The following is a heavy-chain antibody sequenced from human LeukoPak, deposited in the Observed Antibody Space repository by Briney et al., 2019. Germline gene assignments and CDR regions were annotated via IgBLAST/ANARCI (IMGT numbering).Heavy chain of an antibody. Sequence: GGSLRLSCAASGFTFSSHWMHWVRHAPGKGLVWVSRINSDGTSTTYADSVKGRFTISRDNAKNTLYLQMNSLRVEDTAVFHCAREGTYSNGPDYWGQGTLVTVSS. J-gene: IGHJ4*02. CDR1: GFTFSSHW. CDR3: AREGTYSNGPDY. CDR2: INSDGTST. D-gene: IGHD3-22*01. V-gene: IGHV3-74*01.